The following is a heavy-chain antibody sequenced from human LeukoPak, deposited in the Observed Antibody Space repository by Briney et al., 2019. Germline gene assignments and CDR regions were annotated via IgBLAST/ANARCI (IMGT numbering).Heavy chain of an antibody. Sequence: SETLSLTCTISGGSVSDYYWSWIRQSPGKGLEWIGYIYYTGSTTYNPSLKSRVTMSADTSKNQFSLKLSSVTAADTAVYYSASLWFGEGYAFDIWGQGTMVTVSS. CDR2: IYYTGST. CDR1: GGSVSDYY. D-gene: IGHD3-10*01. J-gene: IGHJ3*02. V-gene: IGHV4-59*02. CDR3: ASLWFGEGYAFDI.